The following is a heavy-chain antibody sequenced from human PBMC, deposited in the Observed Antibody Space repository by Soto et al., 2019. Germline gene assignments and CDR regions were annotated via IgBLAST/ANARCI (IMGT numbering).Heavy chain of an antibody. D-gene: IGHD2-8*01. CDR2: IYYSGTT. CDR3: ESRAPNGPGHHYIDY. J-gene: IGHJ4*02. V-gene: IGHV4-39*01. CDR1: GGPISVFNHY. Sequence: PSETLSLTCTVSGGPISVFNHYWDWIRQPPGKGLEWIGTIYYSGTTLYNPSLQSRVTMSVDTSKRQFSLKVRSVNAADTAVYFCESRAPNGPGHHYIDYWGQGARVTVSS.